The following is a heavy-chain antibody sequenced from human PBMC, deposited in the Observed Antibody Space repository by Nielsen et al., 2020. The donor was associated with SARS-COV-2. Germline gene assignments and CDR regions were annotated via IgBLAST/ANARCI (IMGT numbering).Heavy chain of an antibody. CDR3: ARSRGCSATSCFFDY. Sequence: ASVQDSCKASGYTFTAYAIHWVRQDPGQRLEWMGWINSDSGNTKYSQKFRGRVTITRDTSASTAYMELSGLSSEDTAVYYCARSRGCSATSCFFDYWGQGALVTVSS. D-gene: IGHD2-2*01. CDR1: GYTFTAYA. V-gene: IGHV1-3*04. J-gene: IGHJ4*02. CDR2: INSDSGNT.